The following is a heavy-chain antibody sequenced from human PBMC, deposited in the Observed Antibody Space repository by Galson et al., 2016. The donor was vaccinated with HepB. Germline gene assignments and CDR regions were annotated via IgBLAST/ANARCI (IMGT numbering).Heavy chain of an antibody. CDR2: ISGSGGST. CDR1: GFTFSNYA. Sequence: SLRLSCAASGFTFSNYAMTWVRQAPGKGLEWVSAISGSGGSTYYADSVKGRFTISRDNSKNTLYMQMNSLRAEDTAVYYCAKEDRAYCGRDWDYGGQGTLVTVSS. CDR3: AKEDRAYCGRDWDY. D-gene: IGHD2-21*02. J-gene: IGHJ4*02. V-gene: IGHV3-23*01.